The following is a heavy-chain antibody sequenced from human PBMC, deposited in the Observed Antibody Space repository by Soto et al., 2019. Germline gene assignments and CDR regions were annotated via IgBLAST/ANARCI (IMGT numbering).Heavy chain of an antibody. CDR3: AVGPRFYDFWSGYYDDAFDI. CDR1: GGNCVSHS. D-gene: IGHD3-3*01. CDR2: ISSSSSTI. J-gene: IGHJ3*02. V-gene: IGHV3-48*01. Sequence: RLSWAALGGNCVSHSVSWVSQAPRKGLEWVSYISSSSSTIYYADSVKGRFTISRDNAKNSLYLQMNSLRAEDTAVYYCAVGPRFYDFWSGYYDDAFDIWGQGAMVTVSS.